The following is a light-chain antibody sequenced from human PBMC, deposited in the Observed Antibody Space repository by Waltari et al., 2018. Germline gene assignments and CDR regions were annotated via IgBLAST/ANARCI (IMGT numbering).Light chain of an antibody. CDR2: CAS. J-gene: IGKJ5*01. CDR3: QQYYSTRIT. V-gene: IGKV4-1*01. CDR1: SVLDSSKDKNN. Sequence: SVLDSSKDKNNSAWYQQKPGQSPKLLSYCASTRESGVPDRVSVSGSGTDLTLTISSLQAEDVAVYYCQQYYSTRITFGQGTRLEIK.